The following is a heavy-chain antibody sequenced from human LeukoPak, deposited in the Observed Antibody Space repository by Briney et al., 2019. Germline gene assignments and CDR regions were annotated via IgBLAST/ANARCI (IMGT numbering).Heavy chain of an antibody. Sequence: GGSLRLPCAASGFTFSSYGMHWVRQAPGKGLEWVAVISYDGSNKYYADSVKGRFTISRDNSKNTLYLQMNSLRAEDTAVYYCAKANCSGGSCSYFDYWGQGTLVTVSS. CDR2: ISYDGSNK. CDR3: AKANCSGGSCSYFDY. V-gene: IGHV3-30*18. CDR1: GFTFSSYG. J-gene: IGHJ4*02. D-gene: IGHD2-15*01.